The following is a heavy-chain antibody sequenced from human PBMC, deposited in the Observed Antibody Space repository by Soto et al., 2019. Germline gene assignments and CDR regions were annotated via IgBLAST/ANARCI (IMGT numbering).Heavy chain of an antibody. CDR3: AKDGAESYYDSSGYFY. D-gene: IGHD3-22*01. CDR1: GFTFRSFG. CDR2: ISGSGANT. V-gene: IGHV3-23*01. Sequence: GVLRLSCAASGFTFRSFGMDWVRQAPGKGLEWVSTISGSGANTYYADSVKGRFTISRDNSNNMLYLQMNSLRAEDTAVYYCAKDGAESYYDSSGYFYWGKGPPVTVSS. J-gene: IGHJ4*02.